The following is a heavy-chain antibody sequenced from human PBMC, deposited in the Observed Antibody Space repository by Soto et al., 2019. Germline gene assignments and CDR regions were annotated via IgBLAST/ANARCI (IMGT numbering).Heavy chain of an antibody. D-gene: IGHD5-18*01. J-gene: IGHJ4*02. CDR1: GFTFSSYS. Sequence: TGGSLRLSCAASGFTFSSYSMNWVRQAPGKGLEWVSSISSSSSYIYYADSVKGRFTISRDNAKNSLYLQMNSLRAEDTAVYYCARDQPGYSYGYGLGYWGQGTLVIVSS. CDR3: ARDQPGYSYGYGLGY. V-gene: IGHV3-21*01. CDR2: ISSSSSYI.